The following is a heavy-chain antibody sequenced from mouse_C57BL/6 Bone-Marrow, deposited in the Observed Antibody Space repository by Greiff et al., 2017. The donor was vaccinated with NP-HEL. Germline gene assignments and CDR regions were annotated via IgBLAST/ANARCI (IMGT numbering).Heavy chain of an antibody. CDR1: GFSLTSYG. CDR2: IWSGGST. D-gene: IGHD1-1*01. Sequence: QLQQSGPGLVQPSQSLSITCTVSGFSLTSYGVHWVRQSPGKGLEWLGVIWSGGSTDYNAAFISRLSISKDNSKSQVFFKMNSLQADDTAIYYCASPVTTVVDYYAMDYWGQGTSVTVSS. V-gene: IGHV2-2*01. CDR3: ASPVTTVVDYYAMDY. J-gene: IGHJ4*01.